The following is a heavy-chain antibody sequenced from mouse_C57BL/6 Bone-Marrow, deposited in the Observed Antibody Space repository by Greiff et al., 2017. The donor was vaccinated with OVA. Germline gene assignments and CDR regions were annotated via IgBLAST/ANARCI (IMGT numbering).Heavy chain of an antibody. CDR1: GYSITSGYY. V-gene: IGHV3-6*01. CDR3: ARRLLPWYFDV. D-gene: IGHD2-3*01. J-gene: IGHJ1*03. Sequence: ESGPGLVKPSQSLSLTCSVTGYSITSGYYWNWIRQFPGNKLEWMGYISYDGSNNYNPSLKNRISITRDTSKNQFFLKLNSVTTEDTATYYCARRLLPWYFDVWGTGTTVTVSS. CDR2: ISYDGSN.